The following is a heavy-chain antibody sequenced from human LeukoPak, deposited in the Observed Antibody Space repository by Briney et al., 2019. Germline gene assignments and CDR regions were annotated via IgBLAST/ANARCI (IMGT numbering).Heavy chain of an antibody. J-gene: IGHJ4*02. D-gene: IGHD3-16*02. CDR1: GYTFTSYG. V-gene: IGHV1-18*01. CDR3: ATSPLYDYVWGSYRSFDY. CDR2: ISAYNGNT. Sequence: EASVKVSCKASGYTFTSYGISWVRQAPGQGLEWMGWISAYNGNTHYAQMFQGRVTMTEDTSTDTAYMELSSLRSEDTAVYYCATSPLYDYVWGSYRSFDYWGQGTLVTVSS.